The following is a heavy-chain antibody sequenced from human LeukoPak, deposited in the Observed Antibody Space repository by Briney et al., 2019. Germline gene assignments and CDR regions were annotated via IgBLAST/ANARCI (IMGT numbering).Heavy chain of an antibody. D-gene: IGHD2-2*01. J-gene: IGHJ6*02. V-gene: IGHV3-23*01. Sequence: PGGSLRLSCAASGFTFSSYAMSWVRQAPGKGLEWVSAISGSGGSTYYADSVKGRFTISRDNSKNTLYLQMNSLRAEDTAVYYCAKASLDGDIVVVPAAMAYYYGMDVWGQGTTVTVSS. CDR3: AKASLDGDIVVVPAAMAYYYGMDV. CDR1: GFTFSSYA. CDR2: ISGSGGST.